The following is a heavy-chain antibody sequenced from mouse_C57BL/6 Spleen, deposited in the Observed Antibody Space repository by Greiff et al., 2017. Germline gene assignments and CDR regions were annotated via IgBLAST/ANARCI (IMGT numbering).Heavy chain of an antibody. D-gene: IGHD1-1*01. CDR2: ISYDGSN. J-gene: IGHJ1*03. CDR3: ARDPPITTVVARDWYFDV. CDR1: GYSITSGYY. Sequence: VQLQQSGPGLVKPSQSLSLTCSVTGYSITSGYYWNWIRQFPGNKLEWMGYISYDGSNNYNPSLKNRISITRDTSKNQFFLKLNSVTTEDTATYYCARDPPITTVVARDWYFDVWGTGTTVTVSS. V-gene: IGHV3-6*01.